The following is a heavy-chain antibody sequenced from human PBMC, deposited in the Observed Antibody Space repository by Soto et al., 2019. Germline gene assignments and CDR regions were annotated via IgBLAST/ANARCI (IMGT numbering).Heavy chain of an antibody. D-gene: IGHD2-21*02. CDR2: INYSGST. CDR1: GDSMDNNRW. V-gene: IGHV4-39*01. J-gene: IGHJ4*02. CDR3: ARSLSGAYCGGDCYIDY. Sequence: PSETLSLTCAVFGDSMDNNRWWSWIRQPPGKELEWIGGINYSGSTYYNPSLKSRVTISVDTSKNQFSLKLSSVTAADTAVYYCARSLSGAYCGGDCYIDYWGQGTLVTVSS.